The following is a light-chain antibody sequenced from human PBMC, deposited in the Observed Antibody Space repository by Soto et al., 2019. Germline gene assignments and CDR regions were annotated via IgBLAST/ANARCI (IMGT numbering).Light chain of an antibody. J-gene: IGKJ2*01. CDR2: DAC. CDR3: QQYISYPYT. Sequence: DIQMTQFPSTLSASVGDRVTITCRASQTTNTWLAWYQQKPGTAPKLLIYDACSLEGGVPSRFSASGSGTEFTLTISSLQPDDLATYYCQQYISYPYTFGQGTKVEIK. V-gene: IGKV1-5*01. CDR1: QTTNTW.